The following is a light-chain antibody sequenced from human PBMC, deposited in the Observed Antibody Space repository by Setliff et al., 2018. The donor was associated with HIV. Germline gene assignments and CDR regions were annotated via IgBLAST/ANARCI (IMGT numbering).Light chain of an antibody. Sequence: DIQMTQSPSTLSASVGDRVTITCRASQSVSLWLAWYQQKPGKAPKLLIYKASILESGVPSRFSGSGSGTQFTLTISSLQPDDFATYYCQQYNSYSRTFGQGTKVDIK. CDR3: QQYNSYSRT. CDR2: KAS. V-gene: IGKV1-5*03. J-gene: IGKJ1*01. CDR1: QSVSLW.